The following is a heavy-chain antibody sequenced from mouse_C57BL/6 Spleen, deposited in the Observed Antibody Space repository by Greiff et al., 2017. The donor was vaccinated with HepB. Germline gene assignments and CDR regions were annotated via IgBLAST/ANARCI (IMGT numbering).Heavy chain of an antibody. Sequence: EVQLVESGGGLVQPKGSLKLSCAASGFSFNTYAMNWVRQAPGKGLEWVARIRSKSNNYATYYADSVKDRFTISRDDSESMLYLQMNNLKTEDTAMYYCVRQNDYERYFDVWGTGTTVTVSS. CDR1: GFSFNTYA. D-gene: IGHD2-4*01. CDR3: VRQNDYERYFDV. J-gene: IGHJ1*03. V-gene: IGHV10-1*01. CDR2: IRSKSNNYAT.